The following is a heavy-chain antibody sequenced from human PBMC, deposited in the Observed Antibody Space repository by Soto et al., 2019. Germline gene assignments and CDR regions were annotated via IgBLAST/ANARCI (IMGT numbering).Heavy chain of an antibody. CDR3: ARQYSGDFPWWFDY. J-gene: IGHJ4*02. D-gene: IGHD1-26*01. CDR1: SGSISSSAYY. V-gene: IGHV4-39*01. CDR2: FHYSGTT. Sequence: PSETLSLTCTVSSGSISSSAYYWGWIRQPPGKGLEWIATFHYSGTTYYNPSLKSRVTISVDTSKNRFSLKLNSVTAADTAVYYCARQYSGDFPWWFDYWGQGTLVTVSS.